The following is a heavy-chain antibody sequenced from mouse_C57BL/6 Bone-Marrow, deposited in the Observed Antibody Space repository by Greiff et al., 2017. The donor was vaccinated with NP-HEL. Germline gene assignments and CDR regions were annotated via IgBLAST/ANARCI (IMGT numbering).Heavy chain of an antibody. J-gene: IGHJ3*01. CDR3: ASVGIYYGPLN. CDR2: IHPNSGST. Sequence: QVQLQQPGAELVKPGASVKLSCKASGYTFTSYWMHWVKQRPGHGLEWIGMIHPNSGSTNYNEKFKSKATLTVDKSSSTAYMQISSLTSEDSAVYYCASVGIYYGPLNWGQGTLVTVSA. CDR1: GYTFTSYW. D-gene: IGHD2-1*01. V-gene: IGHV1-64*01.